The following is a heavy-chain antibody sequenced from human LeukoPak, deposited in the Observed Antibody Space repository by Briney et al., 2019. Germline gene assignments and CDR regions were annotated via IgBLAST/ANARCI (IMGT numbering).Heavy chain of an antibody. V-gene: IGHV1-18*01. CDR2: ISAYNGNT. D-gene: IGHD6-19*01. Sequence: ASVKVSCKASGYTFTSYGIRWVRQAPGQGLEWMGWISAYNGNTNYAQKLQGRVTMTTDTSTSTAYMELRSLRSDDTAVYYCARDHEGAVAGDYWGQGTLVTVSS. J-gene: IGHJ4*02. CDR3: ARDHEGAVAGDY. CDR1: GYTFTSYG.